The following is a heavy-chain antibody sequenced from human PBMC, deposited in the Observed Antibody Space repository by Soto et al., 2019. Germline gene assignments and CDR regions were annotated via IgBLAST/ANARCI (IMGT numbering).Heavy chain of an antibody. Sequence: SETLSLTCAVSGXSISSGGYSWSWIRQPPGKGLEWIGYIYHSGSTYYNPSLKSRVTISVDRSKNQFSLKLSPVTAADTAVYYCARVPDRWGQGTLVTVSS. CDR2: IYHSGST. CDR3: ARVPDR. D-gene: IGHD2-2*01. V-gene: IGHV4-30-2*01. J-gene: IGHJ5*02. CDR1: GXSISSGGYS.